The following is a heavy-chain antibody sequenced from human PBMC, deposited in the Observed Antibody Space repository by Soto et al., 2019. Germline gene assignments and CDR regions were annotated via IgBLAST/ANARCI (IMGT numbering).Heavy chain of an antibody. CDR1: GVTFRNYT. Sequence: VGSLRLSCAASGVTFRNYTMNWVRHSPGKGLEWVSSISRSSRNIYYADSLKGRFTISRDNAKNALYLQMNSLRAEDTAVYYCVRELKVAGTNSFQYYGMTVGAQGTTVPSP. J-gene: IGHJ6*02. CDR2: ISRSSRNI. CDR3: VRELKVAGTNSFQYYGMTV. D-gene: IGHD6-19*01. V-gene: IGHV3-21*01.